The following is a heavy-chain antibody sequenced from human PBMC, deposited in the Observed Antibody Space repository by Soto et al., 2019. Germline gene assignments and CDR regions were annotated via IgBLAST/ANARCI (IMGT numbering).Heavy chain of an antibody. Sequence: GESLRLSCAASGFTFSTFDMSWVRQPQGKGLEWVSVISGSGVNPYYADSVKGRFTISRDNSKTTLYLQMNNLRAQDTALYYCERHAKSTTVNDNVGYYYGLDVWGQGTTVTVSS. CDR2: ISGSGVNP. CDR1: GFTFSTFD. D-gene: IGHD4-4*01. CDR3: ERHAKSTTVNDNVGYYYGLDV. J-gene: IGHJ6*02. V-gene: IGHV3-23*01.